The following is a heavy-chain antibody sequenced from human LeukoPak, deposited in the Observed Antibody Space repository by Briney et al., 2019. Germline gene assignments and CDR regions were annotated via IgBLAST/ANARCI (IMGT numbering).Heavy chain of an antibody. CDR3: ARGGDTVID. D-gene: IGHD2-21*01. V-gene: IGHV4-39*07. CDR2: IYYSGNT. Sequence: SETLSLTCIVSGGSISTSAYYWGWIRQPPGAGLQWIGSIYYSGNTYYNSSLKSRVTISVDTSTSQFSLRLSSVTAADTAVYYCARGGDTVIDWGQGTLVTVSS. J-gene: IGHJ4*02. CDR1: GGSISTSAYY.